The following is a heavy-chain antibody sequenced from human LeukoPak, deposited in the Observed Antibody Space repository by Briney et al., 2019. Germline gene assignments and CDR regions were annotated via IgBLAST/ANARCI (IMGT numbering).Heavy chain of an antibody. Sequence: GESLKISCKGSGYSFTSYWISWVRQMPGKGLEWMGIIYPGDSDTRYSPSFQGQVTISADKSISTAYLQWSSLKASDTAMYYCARQLAYCGGDCWGIDYWGQGTLVTVSS. CDR2: IYPGDSDT. J-gene: IGHJ4*02. D-gene: IGHD2-21*02. CDR1: GYSFTSYW. V-gene: IGHV5-51*01. CDR3: ARQLAYCGGDCWGIDY.